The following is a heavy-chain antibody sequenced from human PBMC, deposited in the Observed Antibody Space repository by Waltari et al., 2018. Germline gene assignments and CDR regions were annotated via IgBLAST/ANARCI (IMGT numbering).Heavy chain of an antibody. V-gene: IGHV1-2*02. CDR1: GYTFTGYY. D-gene: IGHD6-13*01. J-gene: IGHJ4*02. CDR3: ARAYSSSWYYFDY. CDR2: INPNSGVT. Sequence: QVQLVQSGAEVKKPGASVKVSCKASGYTFTGYYMHWVRQAPGQGLEWMGWINPNSGVTNYAQKCQGRVTMTRDTSVSTAYMELSRLRSDDTAVYYCARAYSSSWYYFDYWGQGTLVTVSS.